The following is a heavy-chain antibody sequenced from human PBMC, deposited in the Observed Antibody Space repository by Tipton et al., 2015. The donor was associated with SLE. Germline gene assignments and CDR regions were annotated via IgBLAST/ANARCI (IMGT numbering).Heavy chain of an antibody. CDR3: ARMGGGYYYFYAMDV. CDR1: GGSISSTIYY. CDR2: TYYSGST. V-gene: IGHV4-39*07. J-gene: IGHJ6*02. Sequence: TLSLTCTVSGGSISSTIYYWGWIRQSPGKGLEWIGTTYYSGSTYYNPSLKSRVTISVDTSKNHFSLNLSSLTAADTAVYYCARMGGGYYYFYAMDVWGPGTTVTVSS. D-gene: IGHD3-10*01.